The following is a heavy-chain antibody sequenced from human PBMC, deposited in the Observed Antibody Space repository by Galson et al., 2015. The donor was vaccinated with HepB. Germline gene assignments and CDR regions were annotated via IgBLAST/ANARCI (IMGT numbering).Heavy chain of an antibody. D-gene: IGHD3-9*01. CDR2: ISWDGGST. V-gene: IGHV3-43*01. CDR3: AKDIRGIGRYFDWLLSSYGMDV. Sequence: SLRLSCAASGFTFDDYTMHWVRQAPGKGLEWVSLISWDGGSTYYADSVKGRFTISRDNSKNSLYLQMNSLRTEDTALYYCAKDIRGIGRYFDWLLSSYGMDVWGQGTTVTVSS. J-gene: IGHJ6*02. CDR1: GFTFDDYT.